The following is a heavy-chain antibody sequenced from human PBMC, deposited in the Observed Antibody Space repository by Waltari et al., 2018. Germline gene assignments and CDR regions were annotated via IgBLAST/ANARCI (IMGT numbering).Heavy chain of an antibody. J-gene: IGHJ6*03. CDR3: AKWAPTVTTHYYYMDV. D-gene: IGHD4-4*01. V-gene: IGHV3-23*01. CDR1: GFTFSSYA. CDR2: VSGSGGST. Sequence: EVHLMESGGVLVHPGGSLRLSCAASGFTFSSYAMSWVRQAPGKGLEWVSLVSGSGGSTYYTDSVEGRFTCSRDNSKNTLYLQMNSLRAEDTAVYYCAKWAPTVTTHYYYMDVWGKGTTVTVSS.